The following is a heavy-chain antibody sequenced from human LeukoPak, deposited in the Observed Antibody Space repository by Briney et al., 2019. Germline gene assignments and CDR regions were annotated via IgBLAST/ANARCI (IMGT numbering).Heavy chain of an antibody. CDR2: ISHSAST. V-gene: IGHV4-38-2*01. CDR3: ARRYYYDTIGYHDY. J-gene: IGHJ4*02. D-gene: IGHD3-22*01. CDR1: SYSFSGGYY. Sequence: PSETLSLTCVVSSYSFSGGYYWGWIRQPPGKGLEWIGSISHSASTYYNPSFKSRVTMSIDTSRNQFSLKLSSVTAADTAVYYCARRYYYDTIGYHDYWGQGTLVTVSP.